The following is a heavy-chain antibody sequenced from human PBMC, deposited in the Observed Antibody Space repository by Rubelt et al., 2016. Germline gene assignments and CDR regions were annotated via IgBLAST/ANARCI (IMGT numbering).Heavy chain of an antibody. CDR3: AGGKDRRWFGP. CDR1: SGSISSSSYY. Sequence: QVQLHESGPGLVKPSETLSLTCTVSSGSISSSSYYWGWIRQPPGKGLEWIGSAYYSGSTYYSPSLKSRVTISVETSKNQFSLKLRSVTAADTAVYYCAGGKDRRWFGPGGQGILVTVAS. V-gene: IGHV4-39*01. J-gene: IGHJ5*02. D-gene: IGHD1-14*01. CDR2: AYYSGST.